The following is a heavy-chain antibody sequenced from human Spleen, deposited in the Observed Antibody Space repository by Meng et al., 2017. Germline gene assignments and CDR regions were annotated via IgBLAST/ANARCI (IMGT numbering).Heavy chain of an antibody. CDR2: TYYRSEWYN. D-gene: IGHD6-19*01. CDR3: AHGWAFDY. CDR1: GASVSGNSAA. J-gene: IGHJ4*02. V-gene: IGHV6-1*01. Sequence: QVQLQQSGPGLVEPSQTLSLTCAISGASVSGNSAAWNWIRQSPSRGLEWLGRTYYRSEWYNDYAVSVQGRITINADTSMNQFSLQLNSVTPEDTAVYYCAHGWAFDYWGQGTLVTVSS.